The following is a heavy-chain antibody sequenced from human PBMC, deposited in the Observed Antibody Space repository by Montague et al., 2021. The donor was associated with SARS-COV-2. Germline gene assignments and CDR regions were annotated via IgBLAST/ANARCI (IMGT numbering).Heavy chain of an antibody. CDR3: ARDGSQYYYDSGIDY. D-gene: IGHD3-10*01. J-gene: IGHJ4*02. Sequence: SETLSLTCTVSSDSINSYYWGWIRQPPGKRLEWLGYVYSSGTTNYNPSLNSRIAISVDTSKNQFSLSLSSVTAADTAVYYCARDGSQYYYDSGIDYWGRGILVTVSS. CDR2: VYSSGTT. V-gene: IGHV4-4*08. CDR1: SDSINSYY.